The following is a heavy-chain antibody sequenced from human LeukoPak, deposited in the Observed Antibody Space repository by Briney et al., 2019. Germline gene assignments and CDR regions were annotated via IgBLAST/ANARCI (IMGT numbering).Heavy chain of an antibody. CDR1: GGSISSTLYN. Sequence: SETLSLTCNVSGGSISSTLYNWNWIRQPAGKGLEWIGRIFSSGSTNYNPSLKSRVSMSVDTSKNQFSLKLNSVTAADTVVYICARVRGGRDWYFDFWGRGTLVTVSS. J-gene: IGHJ2*01. CDR3: ARVRGGRDWYFDF. V-gene: IGHV4-61*02. CDR2: IFSSGST.